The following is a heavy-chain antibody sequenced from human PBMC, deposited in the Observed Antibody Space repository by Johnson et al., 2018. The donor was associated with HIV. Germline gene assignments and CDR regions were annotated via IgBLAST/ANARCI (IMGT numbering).Heavy chain of an antibody. V-gene: IGHV3-7*01. CDR1: GFTFSTYG. D-gene: IGHD1-26*01. J-gene: IGHJ3*02. CDR2: IKQDGSEK. CDR3: ARDCFYSGSYDMFDI. Sequence: VQLVESGGGVVQPGRSLRLSCAASGFTFSTYGMHWVRQAPGKGLEWVANIKQDGSEKYYVDSVKVQVTISRDNAKNSLYLQMNSLRGEARAVYYCARDCFYSGSYDMFDIWGQGTMVTVSS.